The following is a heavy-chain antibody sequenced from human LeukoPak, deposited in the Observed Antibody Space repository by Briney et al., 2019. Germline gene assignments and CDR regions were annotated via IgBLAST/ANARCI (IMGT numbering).Heavy chain of an antibody. CDR1: GYTFTSYG. V-gene: IGHV1-18*01. J-gene: IGHJ5*02. CDR2: ISAYNGNT. D-gene: IGHD3-22*01. CDR3: ARLDYYDSSGYLNWFDP. Sequence: ASVKVSCKASGYTFTSYGISWVRQAPGQGLEWMGWISAYNGNTNYAQKLQGRVTMTTDTSTSTAYMELRSLRSDDTAVYYCARLDYYDSSGYLNWFDPWGQGTLVTVSS.